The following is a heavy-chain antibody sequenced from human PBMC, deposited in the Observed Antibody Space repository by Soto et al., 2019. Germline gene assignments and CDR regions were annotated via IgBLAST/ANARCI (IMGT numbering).Heavy chain of an antibody. CDR1: GGSISSSNW. V-gene: IGHV4-4*02. CDR3: ARVSGSYYYGMDV. J-gene: IGHJ6*02. Sequence: QVQLQESGPGLVKPSGTLSLTCAVSGGSISSSNWWSWVRQPPGKGLQWIGEIYHSGSTNYNPSHKSRVTISIDKSKNQFPLKLSSVTAADTAVYYCARVSGSYYYGMDVWGQGTTVTVSS. D-gene: IGHD1-26*01. CDR2: IYHSGST.